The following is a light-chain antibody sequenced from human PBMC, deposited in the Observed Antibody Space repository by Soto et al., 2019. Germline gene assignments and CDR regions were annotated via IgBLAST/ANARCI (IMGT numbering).Light chain of an antibody. J-gene: IGKJ1*01. V-gene: IGKV3-20*01. Sequence: EIVLTQSPATLSLSPGERAALSCRASQSISTYLAWYQQKPGQAPRLFIYDASNRATGIPDRFSGSGSGTEFTLTISRLEPEDFPVYYCQQYGSSPRTFGQGTKVDIK. CDR3: QQYGSSPRT. CDR2: DAS. CDR1: QSISTY.